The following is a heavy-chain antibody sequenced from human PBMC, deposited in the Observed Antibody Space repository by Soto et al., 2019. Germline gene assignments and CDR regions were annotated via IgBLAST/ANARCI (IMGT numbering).Heavy chain of an antibody. V-gene: IGHV3-30-3*01. D-gene: IGHD6-19*01. Sequence: QMQLVESGGGVVQPGESLRLSCAASGFTFNYYPMHWVRQTPGKGLEWVAVISFDGSNKYYADSVKGRFTISRDNSKNMLYLQMNSLRAEDAAVYYCARLPGALVAVLYIYPLDGREAMSDVDVWGQVTTVSVSS. CDR2: ISFDGSNK. CDR1: GFTFNYYP. CDR3: ARLPGALVAVLYIYPLDGREAMSDVDV. J-gene: IGHJ6*02.